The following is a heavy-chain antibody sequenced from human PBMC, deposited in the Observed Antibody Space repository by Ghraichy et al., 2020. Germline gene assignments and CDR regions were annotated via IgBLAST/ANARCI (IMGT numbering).Heavy chain of an antibody. Sequence: APVKVSCMASGYTFSDYDMHWVRQAPGQGLEWMGWINPNTGGTKSAEKFQGRVTMTRDTSINTVYMELSGLRSDDTAVYYCARSGVIVVATTRHFFDFWGHGTLVTVSP. D-gene: IGHD5-12*01. CDR1: GYTFSDYD. J-gene: IGHJ3*01. CDR3: ARSGVIVVATTRHFFDF. CDR2: INPNTGGT. V-gene: IGHV1-2*02.